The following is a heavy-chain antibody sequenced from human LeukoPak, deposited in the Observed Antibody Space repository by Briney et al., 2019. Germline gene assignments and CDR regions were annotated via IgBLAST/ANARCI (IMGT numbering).Heavy chain of an antibody. CDR2: VSSYNDDT. V-gene: IGHV1-18*04. CDR1: GYTFTYYG. J-gene: IGHJ4*02. D-gene: IGHD5-12*01. Sequence: ASVKVSCKASGYTFTYYGIGWVRQAPGPGLEWLGWVSSYNDDTNYAQKFQGRVTMTTDTSTSTAYMELRSLESDDTAVYYCVSDGDAGYDSFDYWGQGTLVTVCS. CDR3: VSDGDAGYDSFDY.